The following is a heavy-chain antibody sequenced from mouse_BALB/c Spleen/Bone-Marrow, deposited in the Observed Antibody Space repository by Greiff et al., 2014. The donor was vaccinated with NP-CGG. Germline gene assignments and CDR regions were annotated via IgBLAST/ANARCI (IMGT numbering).Heavy chain of an antibody. J-gene: IGHJ3*01. D-gene: IGHD4-1*01. Sequence: QVQLKESGAELMKPGASVKISCKATGYTFSSYWIEWVKQRPGHGLERIGEILPGSGSTNYNEKFKGKATFTADTSSNTAYMQLSGLASEDSAVYYCARDWDAFAYWGQGTLVTVSA. CDR1: GYTFSSYW. V-gene: IGHV1-9*01. CDR3: ARDWDAFAY. CDR2: ILPGSGST.